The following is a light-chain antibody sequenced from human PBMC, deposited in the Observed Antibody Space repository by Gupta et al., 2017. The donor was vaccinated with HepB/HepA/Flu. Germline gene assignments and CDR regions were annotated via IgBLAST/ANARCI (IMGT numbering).Light chain of an antibody. CDR3: QVWDSSSEPVV. CDR1: NRGSKC. Sequence: SHVLTPPPSVSVAPGKTARITCGGNNRGSKCLHWYQPKPGPAPGLVVYDERDRPPGIPDRFPGSNAGNTATLTNSRGEAGDGGVYYCQVWDSSSEPVVFGGGNKLTVL. V-gene: IGLV3-21*03. CDR2: DER. J-gene: IGLJ2*01.